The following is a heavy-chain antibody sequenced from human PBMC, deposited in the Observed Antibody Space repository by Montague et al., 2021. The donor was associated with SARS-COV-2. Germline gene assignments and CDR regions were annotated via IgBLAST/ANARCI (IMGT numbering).Heavy chain of an antibody. Sequence: ETLSLTCTVSGGSISNYYWSWIRQPPGKGLEWIGRIYTSGSTNYNPSLKSRVTISVDTSKNQFSLKLSSVTAADTAVYYCASEQIVVVPAAPYYYYGMDVWGQGTTVTVSS. CDR3: ASEQIVVVPAAPYYYYGMDV. CDR1: GGSISNYY. D-gene: IGHD2-2*01. J-gene: IGHJ6*02. CDR2: IYTSGST. V-gene: IGHV4-4*08.